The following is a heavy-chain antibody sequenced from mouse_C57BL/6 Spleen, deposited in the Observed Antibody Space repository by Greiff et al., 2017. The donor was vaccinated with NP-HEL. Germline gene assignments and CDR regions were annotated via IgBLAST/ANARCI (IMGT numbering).Heavy chain of an antibody. V-gene: IGHV5-17*01. CDR2: ISSGSSTI. Sequence: EVKVVESGGGLVKPGGSLKLSCAASGFAFSDYGMHWVRQAPEKGLEWVAYISSGSSTIYYADKVKGRFTISRDNAKNTLFLQMTSLRSEDTAMYYCARTGPYAMDYWGQGTSVTVSS. CDR3: ARTGPYAMDY. CDR1: GFAFSDYG. J-gene: IGHJ4*01.